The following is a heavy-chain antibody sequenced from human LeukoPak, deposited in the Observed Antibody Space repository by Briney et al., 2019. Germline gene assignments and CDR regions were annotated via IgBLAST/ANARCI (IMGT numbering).Heavy chain of an antibody. CDR3: ARGVLTGGTYFAY. D-gene: IGHD4/OR15-4a*01. Sequence: PGGSLRLSCAASGFTFSSYAMSWVRQAPGKGLEWVSGIGGSGSNTYSADSVKGRFTISRDNSRNTLYLQVNSLRPEDTAAYFCARGVLTGGTYFAYWGLGTRVTVSS. V-gene: IGHV3-23*01. CDR1: GFTFSSYA. J-gene: IGHJ4*02. CDR2: IGGSGSNT.